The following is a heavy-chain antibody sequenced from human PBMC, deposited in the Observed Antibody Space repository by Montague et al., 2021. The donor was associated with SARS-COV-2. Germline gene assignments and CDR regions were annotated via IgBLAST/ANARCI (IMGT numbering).Heavy chain of an antibody. D-gene: IGHD5-24*01. Sequence: SETLSLTCTVSGGSISSYYWSWIRQPPGKGLEWIGYIYYSGSTNYNPSLKSRVTISVDTSKNQFSLKLSPVTAADTAVYYCARDQGRWLQPGVYFDYWGQGTLVTVSS. V-gene: IGHV4-59*01. CDR1: GGSISSYY. CDR3: ARDQGRWLQPGVYFDY. CDR2: IYYSGST. J-gene: IGHJ4*02.